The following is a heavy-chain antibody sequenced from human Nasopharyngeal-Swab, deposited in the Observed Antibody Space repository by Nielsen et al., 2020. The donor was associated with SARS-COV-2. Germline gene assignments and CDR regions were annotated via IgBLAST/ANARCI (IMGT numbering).Heavy chain of an antibody. CDR2: IRDDWNST. V-gene: IGHV3-74*01. D-gene: IGHD1-14*01. J-gene: IGHJ4*01. CDR3: AANLFYH. CDR1: LFRFSSYW. Sequence: GDSLQINSIDSLFRFSSYWMHWVRQVPGKGLVWVSRIRDDWNSTRYADAVKGRFTIPTDNARNTVYLQMNNLRADDASIYYLAANLFYHWGNGTLVTVSS.